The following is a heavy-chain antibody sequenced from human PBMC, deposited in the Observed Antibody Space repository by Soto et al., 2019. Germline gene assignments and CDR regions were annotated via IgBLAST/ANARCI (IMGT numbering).Heavy chain of an antibody. J-gene: IGHJ3*02. CDR3: ARRQARSAVATGAFDI. CDR2: IDWDDDK. CDR1: GFSLSTSGMC. V-gene: IGHV2-70*01. Sequence: SGPTLVNPTQTLTLTCTFSGFSLSTSGMCVSWIRQPPGKALEWLALIDWDDDKYYSTSLKTRLTISKDTSKNQVVLTMTNMDPVDTATYYCARRQARSAVATGAFDIWGKGTMVTVAS. D-gene: IGHD5-12*01.